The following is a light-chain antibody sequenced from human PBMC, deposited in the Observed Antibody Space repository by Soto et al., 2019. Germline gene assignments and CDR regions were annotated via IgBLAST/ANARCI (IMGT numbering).Light chain of an antibody. J-gene: IGKJ1*01. CDR1: QSVGSS. Sequence: VLTQSPATLSVSPGERVTLSCRTSQSVGSSLACYQQVPGQAPRLLIYGASSRETGISDRFSGGGSGTEFVLTISDLHSEDFAVYSCQQYNAWPPTFGQGTKV. CDR3: QQYNAWPPT. CDR2: GAS. V-gene: IGKV3-15*01.